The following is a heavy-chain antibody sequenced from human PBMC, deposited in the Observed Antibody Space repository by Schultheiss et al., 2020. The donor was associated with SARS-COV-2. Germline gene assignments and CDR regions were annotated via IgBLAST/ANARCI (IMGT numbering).Heavy chain of an antibody. D-gene: IGHD3-10*01. J-gene: IGHJ3*02. CDR1: GGSDRSDNYY. CDR2: INHSGST. CDR3: PIRASNYYGSGRAFDI. V-gene: IGHV4-34*01. Sequence: SETLSLTCTVSGGSDRSDNYYWSWIRQPPGKGLEWIGEINHSGSTNYNPSLKSRVTISVDTSKNQFSLKLSSVTAADTAVYYCPIRASNYYGSGRAFDIWGQGTMVTVSS.